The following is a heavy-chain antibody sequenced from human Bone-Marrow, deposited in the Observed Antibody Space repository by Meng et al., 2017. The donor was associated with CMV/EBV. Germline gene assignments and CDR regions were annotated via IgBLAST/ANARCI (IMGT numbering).Heavy chain of an antibody. CDR3: ARRLLELPFDY. CDR2: IWYDGSNK. J-gene: IGHJ4*02. CDR1: GFTFSSYG. Sequence: GESLKISCAASGFTFSSYGMHWVRQAPGKGLEWVAVIWYDGSNKYYADSVKGRFTISRDNSKNTLYLQMNSLRAEDTAVYYCARRLLELPFDYWGQGTLVTVSS. V-gene: IGHV3-30*19. D-gene: IGHD2-15*01.